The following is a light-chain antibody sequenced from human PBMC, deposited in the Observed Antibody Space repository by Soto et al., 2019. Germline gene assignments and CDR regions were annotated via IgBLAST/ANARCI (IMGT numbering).Light chain of an antibody. CDR3: SSYAGSNNFV. CDR1: SSDVGGHNY. Sequence: QSVLTQPTSASGSPGQSVTISGTGTSSDVGGHNYVSWYQQHPGKAHKLMIYEVSKRPSGVPDRFSGSKSGNTASLTVSGLQAEDEADYYCSSYAGSNNFVFGTGTKLTVL. CDR2: EVS. J-gene: IGLJ1*01. V-gene: IGLV2-8*01.